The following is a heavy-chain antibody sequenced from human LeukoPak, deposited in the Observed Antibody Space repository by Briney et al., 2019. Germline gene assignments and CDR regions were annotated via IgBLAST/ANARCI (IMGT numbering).Heavy chain of an antibody. CDR3: ARDRGYSGYFDY. Sequence: GGSMRLSCAASGFTVSSNYMNWVRQAPGKGLEWVSIIYSGGRTYYADSVKGRFTISRDNSKNTLYLQMNSLRVEDTAVYYCARDRGYSGYFDYWGQGTLVTVSS. J-gene: IGHJ4*02. V-gene: IGHV3-53*01. D-gene: IGHD5-12*01. CDR2: IYSGGRT. CDR1: GFTVSSNY.